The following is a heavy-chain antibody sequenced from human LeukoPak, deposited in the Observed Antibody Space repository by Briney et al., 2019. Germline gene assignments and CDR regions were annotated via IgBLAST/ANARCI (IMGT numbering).Heavy chain of an antibody. V-gene: IGHV4-4*02. D-gene: IGHD3-22*01. CDR1: GGSISSSNW. CDR3: ARRRDYYDSSGYYYGYFDY. Sequence: SETLSLTCAVSGGSISSSNWWSWVRQPPGKGLEWIGEIYHSGSTNYNPSLKSRVTISVDKSKNQLSLKLSSVTAADTAVYYCARRRDYYDSSGYYYGYFDYWGQGTLVTVSS. CDR2: IYHSGST. J-gene: IGHJ4*02.